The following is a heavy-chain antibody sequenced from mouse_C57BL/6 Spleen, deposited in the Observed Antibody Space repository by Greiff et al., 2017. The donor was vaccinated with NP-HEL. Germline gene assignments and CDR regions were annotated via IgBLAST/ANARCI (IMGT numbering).Heavy chain of an antibody. Sequence: EVQLQESGPGLVKPSQSLSLTCSVTGYSITSGYYWNWIRQFPGNKLEWMGYISYDGSNNYNPSLKNRISITRDTSKNQFFLKLNSVTTEDTATYYCARDNYDYDGGAMDYWGQGTSVTVSS. D-gene: IGHD2-4*01. CDR3: ARDNYDYDGGAMDY. CDR1: GYSITSGYY. J-gene: IGHJ4*01. V-gene: IGHV3-6*01. CDR2: ISYDGSN.